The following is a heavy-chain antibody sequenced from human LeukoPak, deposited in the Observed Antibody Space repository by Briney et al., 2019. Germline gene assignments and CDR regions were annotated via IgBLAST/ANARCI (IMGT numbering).Heavy chain of an antibody. CDR2: ISAYNGNT. J-gene: IGHJ4*02. CDR1: GYTFTSYG. V-gene: IGHV1-18*01. CDR3: ARGAGARTYRRFDL. Sequence: VASVKVSCKASGYTFTSYGISWVRQAPGQGLEWMGWISAYNGNTNYAQKLQGRVTLTRDTSISTVYMEMNNLISDDTAVYYCARGAGARTYRRFDLWGQGTLVTVSS. D-gene: IGHD1-26*01.